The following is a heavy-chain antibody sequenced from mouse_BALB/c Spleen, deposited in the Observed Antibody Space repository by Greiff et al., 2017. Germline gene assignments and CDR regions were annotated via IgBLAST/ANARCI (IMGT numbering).Heavy chain of an antibody. V-gene: IGHV1-87*01. CDR3: ARPLLRDYAMDY. CDR2: IYPGDGDT. CDR1: GYTFTSYW. J-gene: IGHJ4*01. Sequence: VQLQQSGAELARPGASVKLSCKASGYTFTSYWMQWVKQRPGQGLEWIGAIYPGDGDTRYTQKFKSKATLTVDKSSSTAYMQLSSLTSEDSAVYYCARPLLRDYAMDYWGQGTSVTVSS. D-gene: IGHD1-2*01.